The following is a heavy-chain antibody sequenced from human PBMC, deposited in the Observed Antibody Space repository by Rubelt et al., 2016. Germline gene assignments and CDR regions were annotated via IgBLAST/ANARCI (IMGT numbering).Heavy chain of an antibody. D-gene: IGHD3-10*01. CDR3: ARDPLPVRGVIMTPTH. J-gene: IGHJ4*02. CDR1: GYTFTSYG. Sequence: QVQLVQSGAEVKKPGASVKVSCKASGYTFTSYGISWVRQAPGQGLEWMGWISAYNGNTNYAQKRQVRVTMTTDTSTSTAYMERRSLRSDDTAVYYCARDPLPVRGVIMTPTHWGQGTLVTVSS. V-gene: IGHV1-18*01. CDR2: ISAYNGNT.